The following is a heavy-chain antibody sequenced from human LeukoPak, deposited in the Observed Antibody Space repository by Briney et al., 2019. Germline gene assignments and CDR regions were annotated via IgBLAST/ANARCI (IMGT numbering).Heavy chain of an antibody. V-gene: IGHV3-48*04. CDR2: ISSSSDII. CDR1: GFTFSTRS. J-gene: IGHJ4*02. Sequence: PGGSLRLSCAASGFTFSTRSMNWVRQSPGKGLEWVSYISSSSDIIHYADSVKGRFTISRDNAKNSLYLQMNSLRAEDTVVYYCAREGTTDSVPFDYWGQGTLVTVSS. D-gene: IGHD4-11*01. CDR3: AREGTTDSVPFDY.